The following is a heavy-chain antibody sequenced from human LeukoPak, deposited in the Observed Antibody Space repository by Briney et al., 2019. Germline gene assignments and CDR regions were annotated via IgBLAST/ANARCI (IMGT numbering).Heavy chain of an antibody. V-gene: IGHV3-72*01. CDR3: GKYNWNGGYDY. CDR2: TRNKANNYTT. J-gene: IGHJ4*02. D-gene: IGHD1-20*01. Sequence: GGSLRLSCAASGFTFSAHYMDWVRQPPGKGLEWVGRTRNKANNYTTEYAASVKGRFTISRDDSKDSPYLQMNSLKTEDTAVYYCGKYNWNGGYDYWGPGTLVTVSS. CDR1: GFTFSAHY.